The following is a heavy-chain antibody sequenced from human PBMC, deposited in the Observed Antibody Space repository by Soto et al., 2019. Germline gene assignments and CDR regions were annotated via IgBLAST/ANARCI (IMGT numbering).Heavy chain of an antibody. V-gene: IGHV1-69*06. CDR1: GGTFSSYA. Sequence: SVKVSCKASGGTFSSYAISWVRQAPGQGLEWMGGIIPIFGTANYAQKFQGRVTITADKSTSTAYMELSSLRSEETAVYYCARDRRYCSGGSCQPRFDPWGQGTLVTVSS. CDR2: IIPIFGTA. CDR3: ARDRRYCSGGSCQPRFDP. D-gene: IGHD2-15*01. J-gene: IGHJ5*02.